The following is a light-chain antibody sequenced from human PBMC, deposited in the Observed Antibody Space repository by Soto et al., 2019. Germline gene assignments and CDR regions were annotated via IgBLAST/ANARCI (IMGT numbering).Light chain of an antibody. CDR2: LGS. CDR3: MQAVQAPRT. Sequence: DIVLTQSPLSLPVTPGEPASISCSSSQSLLHSNGNIYLDWYLQKPGQSPQLLIYLGSIRASGVPDRFSVSGSGTDFTLKITRVEAEDVGVYYCMQAVQAPRTFGQGTKVEIK. CDR1: QSLLHSNGNIY. V-gene: IGKV2-28*01. J-gene: IGKJ1*01.